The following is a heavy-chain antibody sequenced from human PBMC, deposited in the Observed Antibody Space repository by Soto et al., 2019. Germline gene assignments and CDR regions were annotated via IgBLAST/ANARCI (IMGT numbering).Heavy chain of an antibody. D-gene: IGHD3-10*01. CDR3: AKGPEFALDV. Sequence: EVQVLESEGGLVQPGGSLRLSCAASGFTFRSYAMTWVRQTPEKGLEWVSTLSGSGGSAYYADSVKGRFTISRDNFKNTLFLQMNGLKVEDTAVYYCAKGPEFALDVGVPGTTVTVSS. V-gene: IGHV3-23*01. J-gene: IGHJ6*02. CDR1: GFTFRSYA. CDR2: LSGSGGSA.